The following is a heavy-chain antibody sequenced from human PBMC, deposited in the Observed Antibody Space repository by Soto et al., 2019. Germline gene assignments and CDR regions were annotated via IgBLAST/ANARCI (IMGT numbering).Heavy chain of an antibody. V-gene: IGHV3-23*01. CDR1: GFTFINYA. CDR2: ITDGGGTT. D-gene: IGHD6-19*01. J-gene: IGHJ3*01. CDR3: AKRTRRGWEKDAFDV. Sequence: GGSLRLSCAASGFTFINYAMSWVRQAPGMGLEWVSTITDGGGTTYYADSVKGRFTISRDNSKNTLYLQMNSLRAEDTALYYCAKRTRRGWEKDAFDVWGQGTMVTVSS.